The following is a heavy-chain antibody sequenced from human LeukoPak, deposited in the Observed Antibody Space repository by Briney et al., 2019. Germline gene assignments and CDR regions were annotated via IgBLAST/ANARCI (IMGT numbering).Heavy chain of an antibody. CDR3: ARVAGTRYYYDSSGNPDAFDI. J-gene: IGHJ3*02. Sequence: GASVKVSCKASGYTFTGYYMHWVRQAPGQGLEWMGWINPNSGGTNYAQKFQGRVTMTRDTSISTAYMELSRLRSDDTAVYYCARVAGTRYYYDSSGNPDAFDIWGQGTMVTVSS. V-gene: IGHV1-2*02. D-gene: IGHD3-22*01. CDR2: INPNSGGT. CDR1: GYTFTGYY.